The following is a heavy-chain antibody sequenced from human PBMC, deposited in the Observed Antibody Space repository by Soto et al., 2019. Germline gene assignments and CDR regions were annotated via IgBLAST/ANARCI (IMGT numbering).Heavy chain of an antibody. Sequence: QLQLQESGSGLVKPSQTLSLTCAVSGGSISSGGYSWSWIRQPPGKGLEWIGYIYHSGSTYYNPSLNRPFTISVARSKTPFCGTLSSVTAADTAVDYCASGQQLVRNYWGQGTLVTVSS. CDR1: GGSISSGGYS. D-gene: IGHD6-13*01. CDR2: IYHSGST. V-gene: IGHV4-30-2*01. J-gene: IGHJ4*02. CDR3: ASGQQLVRNY.